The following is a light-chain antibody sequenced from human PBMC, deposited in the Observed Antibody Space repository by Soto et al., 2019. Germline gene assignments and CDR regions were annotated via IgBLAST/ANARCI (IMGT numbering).Light chain of an antibody. CDR3: QQYKYWPLA. CDR2: GAS. J-gene: IGKJ4*01. V-gene: IGKV3-15*01. Sequence: ETVMTQSPATLSVSPGGGATLSCRASRSISSSLAWYQQKPGRAPRLLIYGASTRATDIPARFSGSGSGTEFTLTISSLQSEDFAIYYCQQYKYWPLAFGGGTKVDIK. CDR1: RSISSS.